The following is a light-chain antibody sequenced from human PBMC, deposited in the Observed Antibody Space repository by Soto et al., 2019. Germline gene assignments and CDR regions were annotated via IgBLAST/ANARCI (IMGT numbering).Light chain of an antibody. V-gene: IGKV3-15*01. CDR3: QQYNKWPLS. Sequence: EIVMTQSPPTLSVSPGGRATLSCRASQGVSSNLAWYQQKPGQAPRLLIYGASTRATGIPARFSGSESGTEFTITISSLQSEDFAVYYCQQYNKWPLSFGGGTKVEIK. CDR2: GAS. J-gene: IGKJ4*01. CDR1: QGVSSN.